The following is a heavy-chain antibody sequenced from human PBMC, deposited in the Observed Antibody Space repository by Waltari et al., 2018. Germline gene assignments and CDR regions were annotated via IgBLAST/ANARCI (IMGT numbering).Heavy chain of an antibody. CDR1: GGSFSGYY. D-gene: IGHD5-18*01. CDR2: INHSGST. Sequence: QVQLQQWGAGLLKPSETLSLTCAVYGGSFSGYYWSWIRQPPGKGLEWIGEINHSGSTNYNPSRKSRVTISVDTSKNQFSLKLSSVTAADTAVYYCARGRTWIQLWLRRGMDVWGQGTTVTVSS. J-gene: IGHJ6*02. CDR3: ARGRTWIQLWLRRGMDV. V-gene: IGHV4-34*01.